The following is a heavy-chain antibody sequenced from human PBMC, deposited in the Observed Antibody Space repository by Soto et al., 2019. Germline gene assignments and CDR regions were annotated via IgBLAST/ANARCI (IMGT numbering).Heavy chain of an antibody. CDR3: SKDGRGSGSHYNSFGY. CDR1: GFTVGNNY. J-gene: IGHJ4*02. Sequence: EVQLVESGGGLIQPGGSLKLSCAASGFTVGNNYMSWVRQAPGKGLEWVALIYSTGTTKYADSVKGRFTVSRANAKNTLYLQMKSLRAEDTAVYYCSKDGRGSGSHYNSFGYWGQGTLVTVSS. V-gene: IGHV3-53*01. CDR2: IYSTGTT. D-gene: IGHD3-10*01.